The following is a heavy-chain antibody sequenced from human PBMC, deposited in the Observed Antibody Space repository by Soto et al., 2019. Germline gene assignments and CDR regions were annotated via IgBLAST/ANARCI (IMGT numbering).Heavy chain of an antibody. Sequence: GGSLRLSCAASGFTFSSYAMSWVRQAPGKGLEWVSAISGSGGSTYYADSVKGRFTISRGNSKNTPYLQMNSLRAEDTAVYYCAKGAPDIVATIFAFDIWGQGTMVTVSS. J-gene: IGHJ3*02. V-gene: IGHV3-23*01. CDR2: ISGSGGST. CDR1: GFTFSSYA. D-gene: IGHD5-12*01. CDR3: AKGAPDIVATIFAFDI.